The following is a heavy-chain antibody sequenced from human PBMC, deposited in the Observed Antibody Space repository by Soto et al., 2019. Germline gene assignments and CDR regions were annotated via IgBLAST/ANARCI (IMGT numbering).Heavy chain of an antibody. D-gene: IGHD3-3*01. CDR1: GFTFSSYG. CDR2: IWYDGSNK. CDR3: ARGGGGEQREYDDVWGGYYIVNDYYGMDV. Sequence: QVQLVESGGGVVQPGRSLRLSCAASGFTFSSYGMHWVRQAPGKGLEWVAVIWYDGSNKYYADSVKGRFTISRDNSKNTLYLQMISLRAEDTGVYYCARGGGGEQREYDDVWGGYYIVNDYYGMDVWGQGTTVTVSS. J-gene: IGHJ6*02. V-gene: IGHV3-33*01.